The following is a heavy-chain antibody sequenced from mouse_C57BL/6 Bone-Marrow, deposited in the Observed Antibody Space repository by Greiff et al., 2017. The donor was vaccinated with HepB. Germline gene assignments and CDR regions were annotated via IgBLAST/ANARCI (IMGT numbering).Heavy chain of an antibody. J-gene: IGHJ2*01. Sequence: QVQLQQPGAELVRPGSSVKLSCKASGYTFTSYWMHWVKQRPIQGLEWIGNIDPSDSETHYNQKFKDKATLTVDKSSSTAYMQLSSLTSEDSAVYYCARSRGQLRLRDYFDYWGQGTTVTVSS. D-gene: IGHD3-2*02. CDR2: IDPSDSET. V-gene: IGHV1-52*01. CDR1: GYTFTSYW. CDR3: ARSRGQLRLRDYFDY.